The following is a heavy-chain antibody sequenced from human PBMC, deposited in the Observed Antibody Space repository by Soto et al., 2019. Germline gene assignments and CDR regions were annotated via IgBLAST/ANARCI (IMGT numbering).Heavy chain of an antibody. V-gene: IGHV1-18*01. Sequence: VSVKVSCEASGYGLACYARSWVRQATGKGLKWMGVSTHRLGTTTYAQKFQGRVTMTTDTSTNTAYMELGSLRSDDTALYYCARESAGLDPWGQATLVTVPS. J-gene: IGHJ5*02. CDR2: STHRLGTT. CDR1: GYGLACYA. CDR3: ARESAGLDP.